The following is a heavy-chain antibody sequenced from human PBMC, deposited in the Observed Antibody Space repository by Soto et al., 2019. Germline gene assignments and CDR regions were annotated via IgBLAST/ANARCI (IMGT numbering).Heavy chain of an antibody. CDR3: AGVVGPGLLEWGAFDI. CDR1: GFTFSSYA. CDR2: ISGSGGST. Sequence: GGSLRLSCAASGFTFSSYAMSWVRQAPGKGLEWVSAISGSGGSTYYADSVKGRFTISRDNSKNTLYLQMNSLRAEDTALYYCAGVVGPGLLEWGAFDIWGQGTMVTVSS. D-gene: IGHD2-15*01. V-gene: IGHV3-23*01. J-gene: IGHJ3*02.